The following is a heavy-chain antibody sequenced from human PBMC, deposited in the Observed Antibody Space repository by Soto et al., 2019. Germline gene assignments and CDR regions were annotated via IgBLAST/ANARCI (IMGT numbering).Heavy chain of an antibody. CDR2: IMSKTDGGTT. J-gene: IGHJ4*02. CDR3: NTDRGMSPYSLDY. Sequence: PGGSLRLSCATSGFTFSKAWVGWVRQAPGKGLEWVGRIMSKTDGGTTDYAAPVKGRFTISRDDSKSTLYLQMNSLKTEDTAFYYSNTDRGMSPYSLDYWGQGTLVTVSS. CDR1: GFTFSKAW. D-gene: IGHD2-21*01. V-gene: IGHV3-15*01.